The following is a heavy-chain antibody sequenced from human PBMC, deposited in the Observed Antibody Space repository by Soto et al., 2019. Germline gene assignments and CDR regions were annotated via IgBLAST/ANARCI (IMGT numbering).Heavy chain of an antibody. CDR3: ARDVDTAMVTPIYFDY. Sequence: PSETLSLTCAVYGGSFSGYYWSWIRQPPGKGLEWIGEIYHSGSTNYNPSLKSRVTISVDKSKNQFSLKLSSVTAADTAVYYCARDVDTAMVTPIYFDYWGQGTLVTVSS. CDR1: GGSFSGYY. V-gene: IGHV4-34*01. D-gene: IGHD5-18*01. J-gene: IGHJ4*02. CDR2: IYHSGST.